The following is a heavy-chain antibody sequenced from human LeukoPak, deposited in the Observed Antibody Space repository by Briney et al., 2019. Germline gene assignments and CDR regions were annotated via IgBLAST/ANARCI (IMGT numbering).Heavy chain of an antibody. CDR3: ARGRTDYDILRPRIGWFDP. V-gene: IGHV4-61*02. D-gene: IGHD3-9*01. J-gene: IGHJ5*02. Sequence: SETLSLTCTVSGGSLSSGSYYWSWIRQPAGKGLEWIGRIYTSGSTNYNPSLKSRVTISVDTSKNQFSLELRSVTAADTAVYYCARGRTDYDILRPRIGWFDPWGQGTLVTVSS. CDR1: GGSLSSGSYY. CDR2: IYTSGST.